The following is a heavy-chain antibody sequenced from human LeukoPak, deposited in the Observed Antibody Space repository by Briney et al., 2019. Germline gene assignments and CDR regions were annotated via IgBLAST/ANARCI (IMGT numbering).Heavy chain of an antibody. CDR2: ISYDGSNK. CDR3: AKEWCSGGGCYNWFDP. D-gene: IGHD2-15*01. J-gene: IGHJ5*02. V-gene: IGHV3-30*18. Sequence: PGRSLRLSCAASGFTFSSYGMHWVRQAPGKGLEWVAVISYDGSNKYYADSVKGRFTISRDNSKNTLYLQMNSLRAEDTAVYYCAKEWCSGGGCYNWFDPWGQGTLVTVSS. CDR1: GFTFSSYG.